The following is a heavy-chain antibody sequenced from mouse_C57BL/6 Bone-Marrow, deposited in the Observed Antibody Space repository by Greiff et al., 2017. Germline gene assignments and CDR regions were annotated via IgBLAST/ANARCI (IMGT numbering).Heavy chain of an antibody. CDR2: IDPGSGST. V-gene: IGHV1-55*01. CDR1: GYTFTSYW. CDR3: ARPYYSNYWDFDV. Sequence: QVQLQQPGAELVKPGASVKMSCKASGYTFTSYWITWVKQRPGQGLEWIGGIDPGSGSTNYNEKFKSKATLTVDTSSITAYMKLSSLTSEDPAVYDSARPYYSNYWDFDVWGSGTTVTVTA. J-gene: IGHJ1*01. D-gene: IGHD2-5*01.